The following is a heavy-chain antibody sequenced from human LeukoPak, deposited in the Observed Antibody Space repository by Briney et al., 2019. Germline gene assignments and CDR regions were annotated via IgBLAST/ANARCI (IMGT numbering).Heavy chain of an antibody. CDR2: VSWNGGST. J-gene: IGHJ6*03. V-gene: IGHV3-20*04. Sequence: GGSLRLSCVASGFTFDAYGMTWVRQAPGRGLEWVSGVSWNGGSTGYADSLKGRFAVSRDNARKSLYLQINSLRAEDTALYYCARYLRGLGYMDVWGKGTTVTVS. CDR1: GFTFDAYG. CDR3: ARYLRGLGYMDV. D-gene: IGHD3-10*01.